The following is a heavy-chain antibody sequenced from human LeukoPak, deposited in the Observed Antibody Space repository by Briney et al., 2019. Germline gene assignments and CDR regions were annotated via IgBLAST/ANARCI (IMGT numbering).Heavy chain of an antibody. V-gene: IGHV3-23*01. CDR1: GFTFSSYA. CDR3: AKAAGVLPAAIHYMDV. D-gene: IGHD2-2*01. J-gene: IGHJ6*03. CDR2: ISGSGGNT. Sequence: GGSLRLSCAASGFTFSSYAMSWVRQAPGKGLEWVSAISGSGGNTYYADSVKGRFTISRDNSKNTLYLQMNSLRAEDTAVYYCAKAAGVLPAAIHYMDVWGKGTTVTVSS.